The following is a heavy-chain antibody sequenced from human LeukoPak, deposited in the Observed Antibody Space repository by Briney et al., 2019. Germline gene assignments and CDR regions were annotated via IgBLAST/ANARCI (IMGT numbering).Heavy chain of an antibody. J-gene: IGHJ4*02. V-gene: IGHV3-23*01. CDR1: AFTFSSYA. CDR3: ARDSSGWSKNY. Sequence: GGSLRLSCAASAFTFSSYAMAWVRQAPGKGLEWVSTLSGTGGNTYYADSVRGRFTISRDNSKNTLYLQMNSLRAEDTAVYYCARDSSGWSKNYWGQGTLVTVSS. D-gene: IGHD6-19*01. CDR2: LSGTGGNT.